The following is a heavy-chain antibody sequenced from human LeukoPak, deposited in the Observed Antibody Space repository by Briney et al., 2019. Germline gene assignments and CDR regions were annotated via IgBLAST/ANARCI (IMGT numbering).Heavy chain of an antibody. J-gene: IGHJ4*02. CDR3: ARGTNLQPGWKSHDY. Sequence: GGSLRLSCAASGFTFRSHAMHWVRQVPGKGLEWLAVMSFDGNIKHYADSVKGRFTISRDNSKNTLYLQMTSLRVEDTAVYYCARGTNLQPGWKSHDYWGQGTHLTVSS. CDR1: GFTFRSHA. V-gene: IGHV3-30-3*02. CDR2: MSFDGNIK. D-gene: IGHD1-1*01.